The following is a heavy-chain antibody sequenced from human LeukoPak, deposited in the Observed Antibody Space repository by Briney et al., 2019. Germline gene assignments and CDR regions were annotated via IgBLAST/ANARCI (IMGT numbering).Heavy chain of an antibody. Sequence: SETLSLTCTVSGGSISSYYWSWIRQPPGKGLEWIGYIYYSGSTNYNPSLKSRVTISVDTSKNQFSLKLSSVTAADTAVYYCARDGASNYGILTGYSNPSDAFDIWGQGTMVTVSS. J-gene: IGHJ3*02. CDR3: ARDGASNYGILTGYSNPSDAFDI. D-gene: IGHD3-9*01. CDR1: GGSISSYY. CDR2: IYYSGST. V-gene: IGHV4-59*01.